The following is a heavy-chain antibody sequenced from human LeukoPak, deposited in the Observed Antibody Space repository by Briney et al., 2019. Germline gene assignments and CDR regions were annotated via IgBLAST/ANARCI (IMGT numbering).Heavy chain of an antibody. CDR2: INPNSGGT. CDR3: ARGRSTTGTFFIY. J-gene: IGHJ4*02. Sequence: ASVTVSCKASGYTFTGYYMHWVRQAPGQGLEWMGWINPNSGGTNYAQKLQGRVTMTRDTSISTAYMELSRLRSDDTAVYYCARGRSTTGTFFIYWGQGTLVTVSS. CDR1: GYTFTGYY. V-gene: IGHV1-2*02. D-gene: IGHD1-1*01.